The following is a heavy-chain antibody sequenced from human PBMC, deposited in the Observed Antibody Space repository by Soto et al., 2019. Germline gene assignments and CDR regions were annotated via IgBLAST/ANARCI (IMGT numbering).Heavy chain of an antibody. CDR2: ISAYNDNT. J-gene: IGHJ4*02. V-gene: IGHV1-18*01. CDR3: ASDRYYDFWSGYYAFDY. CDR1: GYTFTSYG. D-gene: IGHD3-3*01. Sequence: ASVKVSCKASGYTFTSYGISWVRQAPGQGLEWMGWISAYNDNTNYAQKLQGRVTMTTDTSTSTAYMELRSLRSDDTAVYYCASDRYYDFWSGYYAFDYWGQGTLVTVSS.